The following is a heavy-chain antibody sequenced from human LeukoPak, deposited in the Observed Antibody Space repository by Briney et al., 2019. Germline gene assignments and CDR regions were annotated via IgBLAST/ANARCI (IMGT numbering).Heavy chain of an antibody. CDR2: INSDGSST. V-gene: IGHV3-74*01. CDR3: VGVSYTSSWYFDY. J-gene: IGHJ4*02. Sequence: GGSLRLSCAASGFTFSDYWIHWVRQAPGKGLVWVSRINSDGSSTTYADSVKGRFTISRDNAKNTLYLQMNSLRAEDTAVYYCVGVSYTSSWYFDYWGQGTLVTVSS. D-gene: IGHD6-13*01. CDR1: GFTFSDYW.